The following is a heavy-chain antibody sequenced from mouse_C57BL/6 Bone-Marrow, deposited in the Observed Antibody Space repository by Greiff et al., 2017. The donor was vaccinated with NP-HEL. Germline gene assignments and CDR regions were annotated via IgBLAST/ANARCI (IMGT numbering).Heavy chain of an antibody. CDR1: GFTFSDYY. CDR2: ISNGGGST. D-gene: IGHD2-4*01. Sequence: EVQLQESGGGLVQPGGSLKLSCAASGFTFSDYYMYWVRQTPEKRLEWVAYISNGGGSTYYPDTVKGRFTISRDSAKNTLYLQMSRLKSEDTAMYYCARRRDYDESLFEVWGTGTTVTVSS. V-gene: IGHV5-12*01. J-gene: IGHJ1*03. CDR3: ARRRDYDESLFEV.